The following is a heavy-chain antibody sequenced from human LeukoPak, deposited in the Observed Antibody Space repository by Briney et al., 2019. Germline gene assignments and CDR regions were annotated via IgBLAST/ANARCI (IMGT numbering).Heavy chain of an antibody. CDR1: GGSISSGDYS. J-gene: IGHJ6*02. CDR2: IYYSGST. Sequence: SQTLSLTCTVSGGSISSGDYSWSWIRQPPGKGLEWIGYIYYSGSTYYNPSLKSRVTISVDTSKNQFSLKLSSVTAADTAVYYCARDRELSAYYYYGMDVWGQGTTVTVSS. V-gene: IGHV4-30-4*01. D-gene: IGHD3-10*01. CDR3: ARDRELSAYYYYGMDV.